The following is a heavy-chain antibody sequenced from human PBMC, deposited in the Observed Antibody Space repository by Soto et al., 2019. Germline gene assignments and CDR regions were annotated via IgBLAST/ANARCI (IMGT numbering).Heavy chain of an antibody. D-gene: IGHD6-13*01. CDR2: FDPEDGKT. Sequence: ASVKVSCKVSGYTLTELSMHWVRQAPGKGLEWMGGFDPEDGKTIYAQKFQGRVTMTEDTSTDTAYMELGSLRSEDTAVYYCATEGGSSSWFGYWFDPWGQGTLVTVSS. CDR3: ATEGGSSSWFGYWFDP. J-gene: IGHJ5*02. V-gene: IGHV1-24*01. CDR1: GYTLTELS.